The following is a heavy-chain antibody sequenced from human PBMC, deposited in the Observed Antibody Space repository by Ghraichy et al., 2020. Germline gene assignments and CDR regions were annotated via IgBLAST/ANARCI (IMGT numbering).Heavy chain of an antibody. Sequence: GESLNIYCAASGFTFSNYYMSWVRQAPGKGLEWVARINTDGSGKYYVDPVKGRFAISRDNAQNSLYLEMNSLGAEDTALYYCARVFSEVMDVWGQGTTVTRSS. V-gene: IGHV3-7*01. CDR2: INTDGSGK. CDR1: GFTFSNYY. J-gene: IGHJ6*02. CDR3: ARVFSEVMDV.